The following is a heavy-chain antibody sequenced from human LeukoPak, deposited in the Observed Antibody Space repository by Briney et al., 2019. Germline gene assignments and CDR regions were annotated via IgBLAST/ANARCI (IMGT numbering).Heavy chain of an antibody. D-gene: IGHD2-15*01. J-gene: IGHJ4*02. CDR2: ISGSGGST. V-gene: IGHV3-23*01. Sequence: AISGSGGSTHYADSVKGRFTISRDNSKNTLYLQMNSLRAEDTAVYYCAKDIVVVVAATPLDYWGQGTLVTVSS. CDR3: AKDIVVVVAATPLDY.